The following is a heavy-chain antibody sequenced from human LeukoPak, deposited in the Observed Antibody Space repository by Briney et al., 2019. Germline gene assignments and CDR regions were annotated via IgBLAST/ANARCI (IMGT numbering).Heavy chain of an antibody. J-gene: IGHJ5*02. CDR1: GGSFSGYY. CDR3: ARVSVVVPAAIDWFDP. CDR2: INHSGST. Sequence: PSGTLSLTCAVYGGSFSGYYWSWIRQPPGKGLEWIGEINHSGSTNYNPSLKSRVTISVDTSKNQFSLKLSSVTAADTVVYSCARVSVVVPAAIDWFDPWGQGTLVTVSS. V-gene: IGHV4-34*01. D-gene: IGHD2-2*01.